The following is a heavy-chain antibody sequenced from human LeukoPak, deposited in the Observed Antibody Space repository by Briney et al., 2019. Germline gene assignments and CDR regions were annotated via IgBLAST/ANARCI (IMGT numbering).Heavy chain of an antibody. CDR3: ARQVDYDFWSGYYYYYYMDV. CDR2: IYTSGST. D-gene: IGHD3-3*01. V-gene: IGHV4-4*07. J-gene: IGHJ6*03. Sequence: SETLSLTCTVSGGSISSYYWSWIRQPAGKGLEWIGRIYTSGSTNYNPSLKSRVTMSVDTSKNQFSLKLSSVTAADTAVYYCARQVDYDFWSGYYYYYYMDVWGKGTTVTVSS. CDR1: GGSISSYY.